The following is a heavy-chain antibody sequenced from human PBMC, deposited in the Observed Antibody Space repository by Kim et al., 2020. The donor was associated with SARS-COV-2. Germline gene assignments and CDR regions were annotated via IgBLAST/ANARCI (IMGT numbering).Heavy chain of an antibody. Sequence: ASVKVSCKASGYTFTRYAMHWVRQAPGQRLEWMGWINPGNGNKRYSQKFQGRVTFSRDTSATTAYMELSSLGSEDTAVYHCARGEYDYSFDIWGQGTLVTVSS. CDR1: GYTFTRYA. J-gene: IGHJ3*02. CDR3: ARGEYDYSFDI. CDR2: INPGNGNK. V-gene: IGHV1-3*01. D-gene: IGHD3-16*01.